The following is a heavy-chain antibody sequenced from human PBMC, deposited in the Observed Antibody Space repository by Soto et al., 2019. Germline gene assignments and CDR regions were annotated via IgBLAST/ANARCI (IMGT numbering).Heavy chain of an antibody. Sequence: QITLKESGPTLVKPTQTLTLTCTFSGFSLSTSGLGVGWIRQPPGKALEWLALIYWNDNKRYSPSLKSRLTRMKDTSKNQVVLTMTNRDPVDTATYYCAHRLANIVATEYYFDYWGQGTRVSVSS. CDR3: AHRLANIVATEYYFDY. D-gene: IGHD5-12*01. J-gene: IGHJ4*02. CDR1: GFSLSTSGLG. V-gene: IGHV2-5*01. CDR2: IYWNDNK.